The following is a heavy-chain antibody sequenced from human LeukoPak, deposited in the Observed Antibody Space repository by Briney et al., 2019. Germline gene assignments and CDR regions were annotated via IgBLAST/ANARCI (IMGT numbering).Heavy chain of an antibody. CDR1: GYTFTSYY. CDR2: INPAGGST. D-gene: IGHD3-22*01. J-gene: IGHJ4*02. Sequence: RASVRVSCKASGYTFTSYYIHWLRQAPGQGLEWMGIINPAGGSTTYAQKFQGSRLTLTRDTSTSTVYMELSSLRSEDTAVYYCARGRGVHDSHTYDYFDYWGQESLVTVSS. V-gene: IGHV1-46*01. CDR3: ARGRGVHDSHTYDYFDY.